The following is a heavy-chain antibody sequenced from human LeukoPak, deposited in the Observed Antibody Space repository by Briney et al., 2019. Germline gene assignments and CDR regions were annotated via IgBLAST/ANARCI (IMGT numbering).Heavy chain of an antibody. J-gene: IGHJ4*02. V-gene: IGHV3-23*01. D-gene: IGHD1-26*01. CDR1: GFTLRNYG. Sequence: GGTLRLSCAASGFTLRNYGMSWVRQAPGKGLEWVSSISNSGGSTYYADSVKGRFTISRDNSKNTLYLQMNSLRAEDTAVYYCAKGSGSSGYYWGQGTLVTVSS. CDR3: AKGSGSSGYY. CDR2: ISNSGGST.